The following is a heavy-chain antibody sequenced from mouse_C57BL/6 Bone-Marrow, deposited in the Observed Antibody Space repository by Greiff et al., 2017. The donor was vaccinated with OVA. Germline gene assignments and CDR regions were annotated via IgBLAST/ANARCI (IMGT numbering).Heavy chain of an antibody. J-gene: IGHJ3*01. CDR2: IDPSDSYT. CDR3: AYYLFAY. CDR1: GYTFTNYW. Sequence: VQLQQSGADLVKPGASVKLSCKASGYTFTNYWIQWVKQRPGQGLEWIGEIDPSDSYTHYNQKFKGKATLTVDTSSSTAYMQLSSLTSEDSAVYYCAYYLFAYWGQGTLVTVSA. D-gene: IGHD1-1*02. V-gene: IGHV1-50*01.